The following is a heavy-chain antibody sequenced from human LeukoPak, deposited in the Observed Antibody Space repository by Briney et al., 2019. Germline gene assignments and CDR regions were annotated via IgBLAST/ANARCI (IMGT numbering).Heavy chain of an antibody. J-gene: IGHJ4*02. CDR3: ARSYNSGSYYPYYFDY. CDR1: GGSISSHF. Sequence: PETLSLTCTVSGGSISSHFWSWVRQPPGKGLEWIGSIYYTGSTNYNPSLKSRITMSVDTSKNQFSLKLNSVTAADTAVYYCARSYNSGSYYPYYFDYWGQGTLVTVSS. CDR2: IYYTGST. D-gene: IGHD3-10*01. V-gene: IGHV4-59*11.